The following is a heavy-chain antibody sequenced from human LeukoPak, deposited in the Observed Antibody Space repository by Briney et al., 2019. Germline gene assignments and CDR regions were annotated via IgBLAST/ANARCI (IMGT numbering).Heavy chain of an antibody. J-gene: IGHJ3*02. D-gene: IGHD3-10*01. CDR3: ARQGLWFGELLPHDAFDI. CDR1: GYSFTSYW. CDR2: IYPGDSDT. Sequence: GESLKISCKGSGYSFTSYWIGWVRQMPGKGLEWMGIIYPGDSDTRYSPSFQGQVTISADKSISTAYLQWSSLKASDTAMYYCARQGLWFGELLPHDAFDIWGQGTMVTVSS. V-gene: IGHV5-51*01.